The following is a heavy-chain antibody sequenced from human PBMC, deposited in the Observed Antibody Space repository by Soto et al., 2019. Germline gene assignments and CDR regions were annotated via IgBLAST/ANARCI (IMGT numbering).Heavy chain of an antibody. J-gene: IGHJ4*02. CDR2: IYDSGST. Sequence: SETLSLTCTVSGGSISRSGYFWGWIRQHPGKGLEWIGYIYDSGSTYYNPSLKSRVSLSVDTSKNQFSLNLTSVTAADTAMYYCARSSRSYFDYWGQGTLVTVSS. V-gene: IGHV4-31*02. CDR1: GGSISRSGYF. CDR3: ARSSRSYFDY.